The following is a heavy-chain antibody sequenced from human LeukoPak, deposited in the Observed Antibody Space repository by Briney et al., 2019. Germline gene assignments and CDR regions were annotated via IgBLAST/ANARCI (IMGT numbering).Heavy chain of an antibody. CDR1: GFTVSSNY. D-gene: IGHD6-19*01. V-gene: IGHV4-39*07. J-gene: IGHJ4*02. CDR3: ARDILATSIAVPYY. CDR2: IFYSGRT. Sequence: GSLRLTCAASGFTVSSNYMSWIRQPPGKGLEWIGSIFYSGRTYYNPSLKSRVTMSVDTSKNQFSLRLNSVNAADTAVYYCARDILATSIAVPYYWGQGTLVTVSS.